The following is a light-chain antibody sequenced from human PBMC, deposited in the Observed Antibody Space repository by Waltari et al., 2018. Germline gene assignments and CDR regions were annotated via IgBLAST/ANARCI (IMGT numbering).Light chain of an antibody. CDR3: QQYYSTPYT. CDR2: DAS. J-gene: IGKJ2*01. Sequence: EVVLTQSPATLSLSPGERATLSCRASQSVNRYLAWYQQKSGQAPRLLIYDASNRATGIPARFSGSGSGTDFTLTISSLEPEDFAVYYCQQYYSTPYTFGQGTKLEIK. CDR1: QSVNRY. V-gene: IGKV3-11*01.